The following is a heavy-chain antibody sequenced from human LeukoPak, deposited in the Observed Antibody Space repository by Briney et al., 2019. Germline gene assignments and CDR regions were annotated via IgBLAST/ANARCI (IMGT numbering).Heavy chain of an antibody. Sequence: SETLSPTCTVSDGSITNYYWSWIRQPPGKGLEWIAYSHYSKTTTYHPSLRSRATVSVDASKNQFSLKLCSVTAADTAVYYCARHAGNHYGDFFDYWGQGTLVTVSS. V-gene: IGHV4-59*08. J-gene: IGHJ4*02. CDR2: SHYSKTT. CDR1: DGSITNYY. D-gene: IGHD4-17*01. CDR3: ARHAGNHYGDFFDY.